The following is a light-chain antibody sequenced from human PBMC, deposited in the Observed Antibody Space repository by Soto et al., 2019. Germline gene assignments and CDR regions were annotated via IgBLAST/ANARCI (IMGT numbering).Light chain of an antibody. V-gene: IGKV3-11*01. CDR2: TAS. J-gene: IGKJ2*01. CDR1: QSVGTY. Sequence: EIVLTQSPATLSLSPGESATLSCRASQSVGTYLAWYQQKPGQTPRLVIYTASNRATGIPARFSGSGSVTDFTLTISSLEPDDFAVYYCQQRSDWRYTFGQGTKLDIK. CDR3: QQRSDWRYT.